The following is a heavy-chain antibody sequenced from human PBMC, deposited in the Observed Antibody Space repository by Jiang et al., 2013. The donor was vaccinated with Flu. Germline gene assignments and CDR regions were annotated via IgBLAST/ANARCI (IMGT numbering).Heavy chain of an antibody. CDR1: GFSLSTSGMC. V-gene: IGHV2-70*11. CDR3: ARGRMDDYGDYGVFDI. J-gene: IGHJ3*02. D-gene: IGHD4-17*01. CDR2: IDWDDDK. Sequence: KPTQTLTLTCTFSGFSLSTSGMCVSWIRQPPGKALEWLARIDWDDDKYYSTSLKTRLTISKDTSKNQVVLTMTNMDPVDTATYYCARGRMDDYGDYGVFDIWGQGTMVTVSS.